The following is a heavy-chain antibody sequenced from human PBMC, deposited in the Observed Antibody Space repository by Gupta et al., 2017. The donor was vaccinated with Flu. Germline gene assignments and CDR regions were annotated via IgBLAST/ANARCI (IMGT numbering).Heavy chain of an antibody. V-gene: IGHV3-23*01. CDR2: ISGTGGST. CDR3: AKDRVRSSWYPHYFDY. CDR1: GFTFSSYA. Sequence: EVQLLESGGGLVQPGGSLRLSCVASGFTFSSYAMSWVRQAPGKGLEWVSAISGTGGSTFLVNSVKGRFTISRDNSKNTLYLQMDSLRAEDTAVYHCAKDRVRSSWYPHYFDYWGQGTLVTVSS. D-gene: IGHD6-13*01. J-gene: IGHJ4*02.